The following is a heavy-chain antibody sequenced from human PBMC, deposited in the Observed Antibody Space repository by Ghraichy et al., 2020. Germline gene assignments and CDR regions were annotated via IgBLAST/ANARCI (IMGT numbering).Heavy chain of an antibody. D-gene: IGHD3-22*01. CDR2: IIPILGIA. CDR3: ARDRASGYYDSSGRSYGMDV. V-gene: IGHV1-69*04. Sequence: SVKVSCKASGGTFSSYTISWVRQAPGQGLEWMGRIIPILGIANYAQKFQGRVTITADKSTSTAYMELSSLRSEDTAVYYCARDRASGYYDSSGRSYGMDVWGQGTTVTVSS. J-gene: IGHJ6*02. CDR1: GGTFSSYT.